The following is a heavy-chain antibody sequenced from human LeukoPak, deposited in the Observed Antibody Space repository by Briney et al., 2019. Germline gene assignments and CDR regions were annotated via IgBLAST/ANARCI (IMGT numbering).Heavy chain of an antibody. Sequence: PSETLSLTCAVYGGSLSGYYWSWIRQPPGKGLEWIGEINHRGSTNYNPSLKSRVTISVDTSKNQFSLKLSSVTAADTAVYYCARRRGGGAFDIWGQGTMVTVSS. J-gene: IGHJ3*02. D-gene: IGHD3-10*01. V-gene: IGHV4-34*01. CDR3: ARRRGGGAFDI. CDR2: INHRGST. CDR1: GGSLSGYY.